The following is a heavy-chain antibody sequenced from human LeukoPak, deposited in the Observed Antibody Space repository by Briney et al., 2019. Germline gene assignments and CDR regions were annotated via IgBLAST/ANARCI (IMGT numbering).Heavy chain of an antibody. CDR1: GFSLSTSGVG. CDR3: AHTGSNWYQYYFDY. CDR2: IYWDDDK. V-gene: IGHV2-5*02. J-gene: IGHJ4*02. Sequence: SGPTLVNPTQTLTLTCTFSGFSLSTSGVGVGWIRQPPGKALEWLALIYWDDDKRYNPSLKSRVTITKDTSKNQVVLTMTSMDPVDTATYYCAHTGSNWYQYYFDYWGQGTLVTVSS. D-gene: IGHD6-13*01.